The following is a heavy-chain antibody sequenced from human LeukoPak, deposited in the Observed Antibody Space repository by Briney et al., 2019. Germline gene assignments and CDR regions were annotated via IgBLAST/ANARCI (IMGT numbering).Heavy chain of an antibody. CDR3: ARGIRGDY. CDR2: INHSGST. Sequence: PSETLSLTCAVYGGSFSGYYWSWIRQPPGKGLEWIGEINHSGSTNYNPPLKSRVTISVDTSRNQFSLKLSSVTAADTAVYYCARGIRGDYWGQGTLVTVSS. CDR1: GGSFSGYY. V-gene: IGHV4-34*01. J-gene: IGHJ4*02. D-gene: IGHD3-10*01.